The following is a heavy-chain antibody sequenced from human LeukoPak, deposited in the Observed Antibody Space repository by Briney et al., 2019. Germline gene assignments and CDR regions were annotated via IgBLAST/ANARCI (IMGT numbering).Heavy chain of an antibody. CDR3: AGQYQLLTNAFDI. J-gene: IGHJ3*02. CDR1: GFTFSSYA. D-gene: IGHD2-2*01. V-gene: IGHV3-23*01. CDR2: ISGSGGST. Sequence: GGSLRLSCAASGFTFSSYAMSWFRKPPGKGLEWVSAISGSGGSTYYADSVKGRFTISRDNSKNTLYLQMNSLRAEDTAVYYCAGQYQLLTNAFDIWGQGTMVTVSS.